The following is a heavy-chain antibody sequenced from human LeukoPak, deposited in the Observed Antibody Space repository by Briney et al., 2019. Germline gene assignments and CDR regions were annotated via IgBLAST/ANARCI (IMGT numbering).Heavy chain of an antibody. CDR3: AKTIVLMVYGPFDI. D-gene: IGHD2-8*01. J-gene: IGHJ3*02. CDR2: ISVSGGST. Sequence: GGSLRLSCAASGFTFSSYSMSWVRQAPGEGLEWVSAISVSGGSTYYADSGKGRFTISRANSKNTLYLQMNSLRAEDTAVYYCAKTIVLMVYGPFDIWGQGTMVTVSS. CDR1: GFTFSSYS. V-gene: IGHV3-23*01.